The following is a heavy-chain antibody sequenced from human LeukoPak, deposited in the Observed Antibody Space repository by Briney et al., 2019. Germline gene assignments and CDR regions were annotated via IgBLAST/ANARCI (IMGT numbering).Heavy chain of an antibody. V-gene: IGHV1-8*02. Sequence: VASVKVSCKASGYTFTSYYMYWVRQATGQGLEWLGWMSASSGNTGYAQKFQGRVSMTRATSISTAYLELSSLTFEDTAVYYCARTPPKGDIDYWGQGTLVTVSS. J-gene: IGHJ4*02. CDR2: MSASSGNT. CDR1: GYTFTSYY. CDR3: ARTPPKGDIDY. D-gene: IGHD2-21*02.